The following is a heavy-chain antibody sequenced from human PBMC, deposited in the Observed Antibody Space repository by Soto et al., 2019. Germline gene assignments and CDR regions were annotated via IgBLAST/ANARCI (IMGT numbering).Heavy chain of an antibody. Sequence: PGGSLRLSCAASGFTFSSYAMSWVPQAPGKGLEGVSAISGSGGSTYYADSVKGRFTISRDNSKNTLYLQMNSLRAEDTAVYYCAKDPTSYYYDSSGYLWGADAFDIWGQGTMVTVSS. CDR2: ISGSGGST. CDR1: GFTFSSYA. V-gene: IGHV3-23*01. J-gene: IGHJ3*02. CDR3: AKDPTSYYYDSSGYLWGADAFDI. D-gene: IGHD3-22*01.